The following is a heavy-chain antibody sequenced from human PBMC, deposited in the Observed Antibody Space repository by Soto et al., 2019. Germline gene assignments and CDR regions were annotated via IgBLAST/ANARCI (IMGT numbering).Heavy chain of an antibody. CDR3: AREGRQYGDPA. J-gene: IGHJ5*02. Sequence: QVQLVQSGAEVKKPGSSVKVSCKASGGTFSSYTISWVRQAPGQGLEWMGRIIPILGIANYAQKFQGRVTITADKSTSTAYMELSSLRSEDTAVYYCAREGRQYGDPAWGQRTLVTVSS. V-gene: IGHV1-69*08. CDR2: IIPILGIA. D-gene: IGHD4-17*01. CDR1: GGTFSSYT.